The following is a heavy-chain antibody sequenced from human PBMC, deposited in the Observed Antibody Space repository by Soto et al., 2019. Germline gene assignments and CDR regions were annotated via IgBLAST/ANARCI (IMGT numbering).Heavy chain of an antibody. Sequence: PSETLSLTCTVSGGSISSGDYYWSWIRQPPGKGLEWIGYIYYSGSTYYNPSLKSRVTISVDTSKNQFSLKLSSVTAADTAVYYCARANLESSNWFDPWGQGTLVTVSS. CDR3: ARANLESSNWFDP. V-gene: IGHV4-30-4*01. J-gene: IGHJ5*02. CDR1: GGSISSGDYY. D-gene: IGHD2-8*01. CDR2: IYYSGST.